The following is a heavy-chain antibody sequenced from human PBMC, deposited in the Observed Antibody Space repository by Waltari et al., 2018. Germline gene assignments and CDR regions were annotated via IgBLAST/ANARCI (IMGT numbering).Heavy chain of an antibody. Sequence: QLQLQESGPGLVKPSETLSLSCSVSGDSISSSTSYWGWIRQPPGKGLEWIASVYYSGTTYYNPSLKSRVTISADTSRNQFYLRLTSVTATDTAVYYCARSSAGMPRWLGDYWGQGILVTVSS. CDR1: GDSISSSTSY. J-gene: IGHJ4*02. CDR3: ARSSAGMPRWLGDY. CDR2: VYYSGTT. D-gene: IGHD5-12*01. V-gene: IGHV4-39*01.